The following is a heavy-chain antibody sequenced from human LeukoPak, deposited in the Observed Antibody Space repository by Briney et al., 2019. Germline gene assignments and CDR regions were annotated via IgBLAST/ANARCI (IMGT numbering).Heavy chain of an antibody. Sequence: PGGSLRLSCAASGFILSDHYMDWARQAPGKGLEWVARTRSKAYSYTTEYAASVKDRFTISRDDSKNSVYLQMNSLNTEDTAVYYCTRGPVTAREFHDWGQGTLVTVSS. CDR3: TRGPVTAREFHD. V-gene: IGHV3-72*01. J-gene: IGHJ4*02. CDR2: TRSKAYSYTT. D-gene: IGHD4-17*01. CDR1: GFILSDHY.